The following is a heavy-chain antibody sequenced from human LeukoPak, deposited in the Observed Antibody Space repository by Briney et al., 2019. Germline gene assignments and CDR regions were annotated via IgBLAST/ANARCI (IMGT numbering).Heavy chain of an antibody. Sequence: GGSLRLSCAASGFTFSSYGMHWVRQAPGKGLEWVAVIWYDGSNKYYADSVKGRFTISRDNSKNTLYLQMNSLRAEDTAVYYCARSWVRGFYYYDSSYDAFDIWGQGTMVTVSS. CDR3: ARSWVRGFYYYDSSYDAFDI. J-gene: IGHJ3*02. CDR2: IWYDGSNK. V-gene: IGHV3-33*01. CDR1: GFTFSSYG. D-gene: IGHD3-22*01.